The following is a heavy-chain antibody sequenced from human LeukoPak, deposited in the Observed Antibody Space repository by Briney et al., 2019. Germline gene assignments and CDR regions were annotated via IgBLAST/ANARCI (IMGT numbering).Heavy chain of an antibody. Sequence: GGSLRLSCAASGFTFSSYSMNWVRQAPGKGLEWVSYISSSSSTIYYADSVKGRFTIPRDNAKNSLYLQMNSLRAEDTAVYYCARDVYYDSSGYYPPYYFDYWGQGTLVTVSS. D-gene: IGHD3-22*01. V-gene: IGHV3-48*01. J-gene: IGHJ4*02. CDR3: ARDVYYDSSGYYPPYYFDY. CDR1: GFTFSSYS. CDR2: ISSSSSTI.